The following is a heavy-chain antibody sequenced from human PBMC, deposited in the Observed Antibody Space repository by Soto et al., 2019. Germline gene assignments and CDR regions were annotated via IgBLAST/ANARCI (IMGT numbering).Heavy chain of an antibody. CDR1: GGSISSGGYY. D-gene: IGHD3-10*01. J-gene: IGHJ4*02. Sequence: SETLSLTCTVSGGSISSGGYYWSWIRQHPGKGLEWIGYIYYSGSTYYNPSLKSRVTISVDTSKNQFSLKLSSVTAADTAVYYCAREGVRSYYFDYWGQGTLVTVSS. CDR2: IYYSGST. V-gene: IGHV4-31*03. CDR3: AREGVRSYYFDY.